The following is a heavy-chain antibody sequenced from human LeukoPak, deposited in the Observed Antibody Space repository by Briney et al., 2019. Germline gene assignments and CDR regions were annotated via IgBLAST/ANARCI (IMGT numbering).Heavy chain of an antibody. Sequence: GGSLRLSCAASGFTFSSYGMHWVRQAPGKGLEWVAVIWYDGSNKYYADSVKGRFTISRDNFKNTLYLQMNSLRAEDTAVYYCARRALRYSGSYYANWFDPWGQGTLVTVSS. CDR3: ARRALRYSGSYYANWFDP. J-gene: IGHJ5*02. CDR2: IWYDGSNK. CDR1: GFTFSSYG. V-gene: IGHV3-30*19. D-gene: IGHD1-26*01.